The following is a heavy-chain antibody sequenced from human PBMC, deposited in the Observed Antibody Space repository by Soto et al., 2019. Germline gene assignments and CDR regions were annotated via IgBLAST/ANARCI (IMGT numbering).Heavy chain of an antibody. CDR2: IYYSGST. J-gene: IGHJ5*02. V-gene: IGHV4-59*01. CDR1: GGSISSYY. Sequence: SETLSLTCTVSGGSISSYYWSWIRQPPGKGLEWIGYIYYSGSTNYNPSLKSRVTISVDTSKNQFSLKLSSVTAADTAVYYCARGYYDSSGYSNWFDPWGQ. CDR3: ARGYYDSSGYSNWFDP. D-gene: IGHD3-22*01.